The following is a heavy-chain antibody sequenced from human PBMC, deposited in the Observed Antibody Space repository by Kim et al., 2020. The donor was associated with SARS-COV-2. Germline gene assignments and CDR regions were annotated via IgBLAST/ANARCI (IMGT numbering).Heavy chain of an antibody. V-gene: IGHV1-69*06. CDR3: ARVPMTTVTTGGLHYYYGMDV. CDR1: GGTFSSYA. Sequence: SVKVSCKASGGTFSSYAISWVRQAPGQGLEWMGGIIPIFGTANYAQKFQGRVTITADKSTSTAYMELSSLRSEDTAVYYCARVPMTTVTTGGLHYYYGMDVWGQGTTVTVSS. J-gene: IGHJ6*02. CDR2: IIPIFGTA. D-gene: IGHD4-17*01.